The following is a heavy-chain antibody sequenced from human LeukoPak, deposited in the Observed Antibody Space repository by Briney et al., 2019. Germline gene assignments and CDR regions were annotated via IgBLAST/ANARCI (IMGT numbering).Heavy chain of an antibody. J-gene: IGHJ3*02. CDR3: AREEVPHGFDI. Sequence: SETLSLTCTLSTPSISTYYWSWIRHPPGRAREHIGYIYYSGNPNFNPSLKGRVTKPQDTSKNQFSMKLSSVTAAETDVYYCAREEVPHGFDIWGQGTMVNVSS. CDR1: TPSISTYY. V-gene: IGHV4-59*01. CDR2: IYYSGNP.